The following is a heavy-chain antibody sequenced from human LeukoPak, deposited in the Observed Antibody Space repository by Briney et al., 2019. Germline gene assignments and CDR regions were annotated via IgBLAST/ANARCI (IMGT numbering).Heavy chain of an antibody. CDR1: GYSISSGYY. CDR3: ARDPTTVATFGDY. J-gene: IGHJ4*02. CDR2: IYHSGST. Sequence: PSETLFLTCAVSGYSISSGYYWAWIRQPPGKGLEWIGSIYHSGSTHYNPSLKSRVTISVDTSKNQFSLKLTSVTAADTAVYYCARDPTTVATFGDYWGQGTLVTVSS. D-gene: IGHD4-17*01. V-gene: IGHV4-38-2*02.